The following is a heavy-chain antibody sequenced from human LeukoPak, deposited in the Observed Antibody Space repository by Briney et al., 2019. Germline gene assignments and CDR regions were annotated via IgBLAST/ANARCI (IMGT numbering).Heavy chain of an antibody. D-gene: IGHD6-19*01. Sequence: GGSLRLSCAASGFTFSNFAMNWVRQTPGTGLAWLSAISPDGNYIYYADSVKGRFTTSRDNSKNTLYLQMTSLRVEDTAVYFCVSQRDHRVAVAGSFDNWGQGTLISVSP. CDR3: VSQRDHRVAVAGSFDN. CDR1: GFTFSNFA. J-gene: IGHJ4*02. V-gene: IGHV3-23*01. CDR2: ISPDGNYI.